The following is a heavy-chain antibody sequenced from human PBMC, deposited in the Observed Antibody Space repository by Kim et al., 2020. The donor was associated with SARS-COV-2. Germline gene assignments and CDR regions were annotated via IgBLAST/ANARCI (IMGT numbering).Heavy chain of an antibody. CDR3: AKDPAEGRDGYNLDY. CDR2: IWYDGSNK. D-gene: IGHD5-12*01. J-gene: IGHJ4*02. Sequence: GGSLRLSCAASGFTFSSYGMHWVRQAPGKGLEWVAVIWYDGSNKYYADSVKGRFTISRDNSKNTLYLQMNSLRAEDTAVYYCAKDPAEGRDGYNLDYWGQGTLVTVSS. CDR1: GFTFSSYG. V-gene: IGHV3-33*06.